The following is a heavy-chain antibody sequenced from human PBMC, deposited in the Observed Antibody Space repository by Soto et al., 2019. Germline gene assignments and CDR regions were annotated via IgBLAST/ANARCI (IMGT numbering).Heavy chain of an antibody. J-gene: IGHJ6*02. CDR1: GGSISSYY. V-gene: IGHV4-59*01. CDR3: ARDLGHYYDSSGYLPYGMDL. CDR2: IYYSGST. Sequence: PSETLSLTCTVSGGSISSYYWSWIRQPPGKGLEWIGYIYYSGSTNYNPSLKSRVNISVDTSKNQFSLKLSSVTAAETAVYYCARDLGHYYDSSGYLPYGMDLWGQGTTVTVSS. D-gene: IGHD3-22*01.